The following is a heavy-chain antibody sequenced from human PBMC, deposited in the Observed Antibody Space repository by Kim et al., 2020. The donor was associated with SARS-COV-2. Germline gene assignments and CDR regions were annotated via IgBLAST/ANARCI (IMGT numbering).Heavy chain of an antibody. V-gene: IGHV6-1*01. D-gene: IGHD6-13*01. CDR2: TYYRSKWYN. J-gene: IGHJ3*02. Sequence: SQTLSLTCAISGDSVSSNSAAWNWIRQSPSRGLEWLGRTYYRSKWYNDYAVSVKSRITINPETSKNQFALQLNSVTPEDTAVYYCARRTAAAEGDAFDIWGQGTMVTVSS. CDR1: GDSVSSNSAA. CDR3: ARRTAAAEGDAFDI.